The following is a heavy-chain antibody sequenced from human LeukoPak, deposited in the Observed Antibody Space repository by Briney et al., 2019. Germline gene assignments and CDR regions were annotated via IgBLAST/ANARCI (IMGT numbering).Heavy chain of an antibody. J-gene: IGHJ4*02. CDR2: IIPIFGIA. V-gene: IGHV1-69*04. Sequence: GPSVKVSCKASGGTFSSYAISWVRQAPGQGLEWMGRIIPIFGIANYAQKFQGRVTITADKSTSTAYMELSSLRSEDTAVYYCAREGEDVEMANWGQGTLVTVSS. D-gene: IGHD5-24*01. CDR1: GGTFSSYA. CDR3: AREGEDVEMAN.